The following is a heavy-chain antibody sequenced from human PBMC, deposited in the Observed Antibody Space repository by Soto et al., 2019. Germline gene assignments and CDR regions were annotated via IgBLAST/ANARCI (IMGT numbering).Heavy chain of an antibody. J-gene: IGHJ4*02. CDR1: GGSFTSNNW. V-gene: IGHV4-4*02. CDR2: IYRTGST. CDR3: ASRDPGTSVDY. D-gene: IGHD1-7*01. Sequence: GTLSLTCAVSGGSFTSNNWWTCVRQPPGQGLEWIGEIYRTGSTNYNPSLKSRVTISLDKSENQFSLKVTSLTAADTAVYYCASRDPGTSVDYWGQGTLVTVSS.